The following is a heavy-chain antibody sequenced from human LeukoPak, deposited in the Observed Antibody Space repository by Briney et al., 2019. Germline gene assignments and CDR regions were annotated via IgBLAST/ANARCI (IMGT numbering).Heavy chain of an antibody. Sequence: PGGSLRLSCAASGFTFSSYGMHWVRQAPGKGLEWVAVIWYDGSNKYYADSVKGRFTISRDNSKNTLYLQMNSLRAEDTAVYYCAREGWSDLGDSSGYYYFGYWGQGTLVTVSS. D-gene: IGHD3-22*01. CDR2: IWYDGSNK. V-gene: IGHV3-33*01. CDR3: AREGWSDLGDSSGYYYFGY. J-gene: IGHJ4*02. CDR1: GFTFSSYG.